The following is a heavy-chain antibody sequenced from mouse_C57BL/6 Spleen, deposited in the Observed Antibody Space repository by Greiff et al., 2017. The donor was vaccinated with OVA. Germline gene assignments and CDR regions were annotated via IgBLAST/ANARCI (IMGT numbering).Heavy chain of an antibody. J-gene: IGHJ3*01. D-gene: IGHD2-1*01. CDR3: ASLHYGNAWFAY. CDR1: GYSITSGYY. V-gene: IGHV3-6*01. Sequence: EVKLQESGPGLVKPSQSLSLTCSVTGYSITSGYYWNWIRQFPGNKLEWMGYISYDGSNNYNPSLKNRISITRDTSKNQFFLKLNSVTTEDTATYYCASLHYGNAWFAYWGQGTLVTVSA. CDR2: ISYDGSN.